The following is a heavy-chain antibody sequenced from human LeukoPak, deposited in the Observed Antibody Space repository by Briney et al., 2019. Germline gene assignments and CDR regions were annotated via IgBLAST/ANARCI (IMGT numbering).Heavy chain of an antibody. CDR2: IYHSGTS. Sequence: SETLSLTCSVSEFFISSSYFWAWVRQSPGTGLEWIGSIYHSGTSYFNPSLKSRVTISVDMSKNQFSLNLSSVTAADTAVYYCAGGFERLRLLDYWGQGTLVTVSS. V-gene: IGHV4-38-2*02. D-gene: IGHD5-12*01. J-gene: IGHJ4*02. CDR1: EFFISSSYF. CDR3: AGGFERLRLLDY.